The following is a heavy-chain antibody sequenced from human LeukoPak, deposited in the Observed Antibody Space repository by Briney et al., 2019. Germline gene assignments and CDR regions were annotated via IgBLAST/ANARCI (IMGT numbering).Heavy chain of an antibody. CDR3: ARSTEGTLDI. V-gene: IGHV3-74*01. CDR2: INSDGRAT. Sequence: GGSLRLSCVGSGFIFSYNWVDWVRQAPGKGLVWVSSINSDGRATNYAESVKGRFTISRDTAKNTVYLQMSSLRVEDTAMYYCARSTEGTLDIWGQGTMVTVSS. CDR1: GFIFSYNW. J-gene: IGHJ3*02.